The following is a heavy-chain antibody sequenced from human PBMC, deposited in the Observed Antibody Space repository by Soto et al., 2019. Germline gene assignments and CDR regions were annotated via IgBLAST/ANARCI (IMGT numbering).Heavy chain of an antibody. CDR1: GLTFSSYS. CDR2: ISYDGSNK. D-gene: IGHD3-22*01. Sequence: YLRVWCTASGLTFSSYSMHWVRQAPGKGLEWVAVISYDGSNKYYADSVKGRFTISRDNSKNTLYLQMNSLRAEDTAVYYRATYESSGCYY. J-gene: IGHJ6*01. V-gene: IGHV3-30-3*01. CDR3: ATYESSGCYY.